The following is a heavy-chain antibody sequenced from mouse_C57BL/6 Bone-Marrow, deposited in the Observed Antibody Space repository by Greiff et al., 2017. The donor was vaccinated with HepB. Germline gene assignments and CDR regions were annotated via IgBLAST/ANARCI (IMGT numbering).Heavy chain of an antibody. V-gene: IGHV5-9*01. CDR3: ARRALHYYGSRRAMDY. Sequence: EVMLVESGGGLVKPGGSLKLSCAASGFTFSSYTMSWVRQTPEKRLEWVATISGGGGNTYYPDSVKGRFTISRDNAKNTLYLQMSSLRSEDTALYYCARRALHYYGSRRAMDYWGQGTSVTVSS. J-gene: IGHJ4*01. CDR2: ISGGGGNT. CDR1: GFTFSSYT. D-gene: IGHD1-1*01.